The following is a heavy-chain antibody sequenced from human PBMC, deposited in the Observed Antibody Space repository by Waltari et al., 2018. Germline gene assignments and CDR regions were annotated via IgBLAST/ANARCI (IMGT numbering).Heavy chain of an antibody. Sequence: QVLLKESGPGLEKSSETLSLICTVSGGSINSFYWSWLRQTPGKGLEWIGYIYYSGGTNYNPSLKSRVTLSADTSKNQVSLKLTSVTAADTATYFCARQVSGEPYFDNWGQGISVTVSS. V-gene: IGHV4-59*08. J-gene: IGHJ4*02. CDR3: ARQVSGEPYFDN. CDR2: IYYSGGT. D-gene: IGHD2-15*01. CDR1: GGSINSFY.